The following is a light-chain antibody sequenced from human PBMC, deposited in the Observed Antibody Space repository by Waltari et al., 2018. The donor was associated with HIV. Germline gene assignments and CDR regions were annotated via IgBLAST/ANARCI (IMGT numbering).Light chain of an antibody. CDR1: QDISRW. CDR2: KAS. V-gene: IGKV1-5*03. CDR3: QLYNTYLWT. J-gene: IGKJ1*01. Sequence: DIQMTQSPSTLSASLGDTVTLTCRASQDISRWLAWYQQKPGEVPKLLVYKASLLGSGVPSRFSGSGSGTEFTLTINSLQPSDFATYYCQLYNTYLWTFGQGTKVEI.